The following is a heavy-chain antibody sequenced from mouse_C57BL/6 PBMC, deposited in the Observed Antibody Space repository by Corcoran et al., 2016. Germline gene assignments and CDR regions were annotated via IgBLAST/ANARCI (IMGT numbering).Heavy chain of an antibody. CDR1: GYTFTTYG. CDR3: AREEFDGYYDYYAMDY. J-gene: IGHJ4*01. Sequence: QIQLVQSGPELKKPGETVKISCKASGYTFTTYGMSWVKQAPGKGLKWMGWINTYSGVPTYADDFKGRFAFSLETSASTAYLQINNLKNEDTATYFCAREEFDGYYDYYAMDYWGQGTSVTVSS. V-gene: IGHV9-3*01. D-gene: IGHD2-3*01. CDR2: INTYSGVP.